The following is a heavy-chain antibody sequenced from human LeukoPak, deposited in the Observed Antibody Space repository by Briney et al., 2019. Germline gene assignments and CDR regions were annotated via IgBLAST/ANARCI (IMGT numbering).Heavy chain of an antibody. CDR1: GGSISSYY. Sequence: SSETLSLTCTVSGGSISSYYWSWIRRPPGKGLEWTGYIYYSGSTNYNPSLKSRVTISVDTSKNQFSLKLSSVTAADTAVYYCARVEEGYGSGRRENYYYYYMDVWGKGTTVTISS. V-gene: IGHV4-59*01. D-gene: IGHD3-10*01. J-gene: IGHJ6*03. CDR2: IYYSGST. CDR3: ARVEEGYGSGRRENYYYYYMDV.